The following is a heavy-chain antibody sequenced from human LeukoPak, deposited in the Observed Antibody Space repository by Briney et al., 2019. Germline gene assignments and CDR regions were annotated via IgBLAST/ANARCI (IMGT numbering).Heavy chain of an antibody. J-gene: IGHJ4*02. CDR2: IYSDNT. CDR3: ARRAGAYSHPYDY. CDR1: GFSVRTNF. D-gene: IGHD4/OR15-4a*01. V-gene: IGHV3-53*01. Sequence: GGSLRLSCAVSGFSVRTNFMSWVRQAPGKGLEWVSFIYSDNTHYSDSVKGRFTISRDNSKNTLYLQMNSLRAEDTAVYYCARRAGAYSHPYDYWGQGTLVTVSS.